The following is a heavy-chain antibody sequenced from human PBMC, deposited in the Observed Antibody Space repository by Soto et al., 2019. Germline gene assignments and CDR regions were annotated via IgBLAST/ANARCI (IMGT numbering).Heavy chain of an antibody. CDR2: IVPVFGTP. Sequence: QVQLMQSGAEVKKPGSSVKVSCKASGGSFPSDTISWVRQAPGQGLEWLGGIVPVFGTPNHAQKFQGRVTIAADGETTAAYMESTSLRPEQTAVQYCTRLSIGYYLDAFDMWGPGTLVTVSS. D-gene: IGHD3-22*01. CDR1: GGSFPSDT. J-gene: IGHJ3*02. CDR3: TRLSIGYYLDAFDM. V-gene: IGHV1-69*01.